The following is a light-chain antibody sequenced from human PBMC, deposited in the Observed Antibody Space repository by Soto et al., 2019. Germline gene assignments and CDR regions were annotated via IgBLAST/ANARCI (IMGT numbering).Light chain of an antibody. CDR3: ASYTSSDTLVL. Sequence: QSVLTQPASMSGSPGQSITISCTGISGDVGHYNYVSWYQHHPGKAPKFIIYDVSHRPSGISSRFSGSKSGNTASLTISGLQAEDEADYYCASYTSSDTLVLFGGGTKLTVL. CDR2: DVS. J-gene: IGLJ2*01. CDR1: SGDVGHYNY. V-gene: IGLV2-14*03.